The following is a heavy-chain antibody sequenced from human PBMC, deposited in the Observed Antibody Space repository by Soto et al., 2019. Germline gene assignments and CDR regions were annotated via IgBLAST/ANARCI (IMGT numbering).Heavy chain of an antibody. J-gene: IGHJ4*02. D-gene: IGHD3-22*01. CDR2: ISSSSSSYI. V-gene: IGHV3-21*01. Sequence: GGSLRLSCAASGFTFSSYSMNWVRQAPGKGLEWVSSISSSSSSYIYYADSVKGRFTISRDNAKNSLYLQMNSLRAEDTAVYYCARSFTAGMYYYDSSGYYFDYWGQGTLVTVSS. CDR1: GFTFSSYS. CDR3: ARSFTAGMYYYDSSGYYFDY.